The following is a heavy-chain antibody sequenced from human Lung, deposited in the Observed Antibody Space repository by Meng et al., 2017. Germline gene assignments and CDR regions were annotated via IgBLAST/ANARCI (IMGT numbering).Heavy chain of an antibody. D-gene: IGHD6-13*01. CDR2: INPKSGDT. CDR1: GYTFPDYW. CDR3: ARDEDISAAGKLFGDY. V-gene: IGHV1-2*06. Sequence: QGQLVPSGAEVKKPGASVKVSCKASGYTFPDYWLHWVRRAPGQGLEWMGRINPKSGDTHYAQRLQGRVTMTGDTSISTAYMELGGLRSDDTAMYYCARDEDISAAGKLFGDYWGQGTLVTVSS. J-gene: IGHJ4*02.